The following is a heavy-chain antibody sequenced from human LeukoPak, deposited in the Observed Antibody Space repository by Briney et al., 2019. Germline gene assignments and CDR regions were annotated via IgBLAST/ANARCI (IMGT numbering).Heavy chain of an antibody. CDR1: GFTFSSYW. CDR2: ISYDGSNK. V-gene: IGHV3-30*18. J-gene: IGHJ4*02. CDR3: AKVGHDSSGYYYFDY. Sequence: PGGSLRLSCVASGFTFSSYWMHWVRQAPGKGLEWVAVISYDGSNKYYADSVKGRFTISRDNSRNTLYLQMNSLRAEDTAVYYCAKVGHDSSGYYYFDYWGQGTLVTVSS. D-gene: IGHD3-22*01.